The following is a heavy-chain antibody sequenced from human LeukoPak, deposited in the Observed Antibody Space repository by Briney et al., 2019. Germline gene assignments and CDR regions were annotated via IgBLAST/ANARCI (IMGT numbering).Heavy chain of an antibody. D-gene: IGHD1-26*01. J-gene: IGHJ4*02. Sequence: WASVKVSCKASVYTFTGYYMHWVRQAPGQGLEWMGWINPNSGGTNYAQKFQGRVTMTRDTSISTAYMELSRLRCDDTAVYYCARGEWELLQALDYWGQGTLVTVSS. V-gene: IGHV1-2*02. CDR1: VYTFTGYY. CDR2: INPNSGGT. CDR3: ARGEWELLQALDY.